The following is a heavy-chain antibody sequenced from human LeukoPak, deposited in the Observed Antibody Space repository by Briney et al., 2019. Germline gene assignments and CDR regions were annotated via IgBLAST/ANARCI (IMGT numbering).Heavy chain of an antibody. J-gene: IGHJ5*02. V-gene: IGHV3-30-3*01. CDR2: ISYDGSNK. CDR1: GFTFSSYA. D-gene: IGHD2-2*01. Sequence: GRSLRLSCAASGFTFSSYAMHWVRQAPGKGLEWVAVISYDGSNKYYADSVKGRFTISRDNSKNTLYLQMNSLRAEDTAVYYCARRGYCSSTSCPLWLDPWGQGTLVTVSS. CDR3: ARRGYCSSTSCPLWLDP.